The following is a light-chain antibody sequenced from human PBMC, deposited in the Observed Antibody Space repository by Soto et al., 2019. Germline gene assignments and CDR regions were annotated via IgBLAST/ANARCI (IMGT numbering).Light chain of an antibody. J-gene: IGKJ1*01. CDR1: QSFNSIY. Sequence: EIVLTQSPGTLSLSPGERATLSCRASQSFNSIYLAWYQQKPGQAPRLLIYGASSRATGIPDRFSGSGSGTDFTITISRLEPEDFAVYYCHQYDSWTFGQGTKVDIK. CDR2: GAS. CDR3: HQYDSWT. V-gene: IGKV3-20*01.